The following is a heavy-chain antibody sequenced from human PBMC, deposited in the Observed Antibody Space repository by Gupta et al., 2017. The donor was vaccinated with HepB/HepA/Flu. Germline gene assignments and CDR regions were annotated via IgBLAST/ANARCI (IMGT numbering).Heavy chain of an antibody. J-gene: IGHJ6*03. CDR1: GFTFDDYA. Sequence: EVQLVESGGGLVQPGRSLRLSCAASGFTFDDYAMHWVRQPPGKGLEWVSGISWNSGSIGYADSVKGRFTISRDNAKNSLYLQMNSLRPEDMALYYCAKGAGRHYYYYYMDVWGKGTTVTGSS. D-gene: IGHD1-14*01. CDR3: AKGAGRHYYYYYMDV. CDR2: ISWNSGSI. V-gene: IGHV3-9*03.